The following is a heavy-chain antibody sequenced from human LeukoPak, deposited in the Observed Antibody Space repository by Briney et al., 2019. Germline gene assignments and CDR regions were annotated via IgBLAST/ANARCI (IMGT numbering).Heavy chain of an antibody. V-gene: IGHV4-38-2*02. CDR2: IYHSGST. CDR3: ARDRADWFDP. D-gene: IGHD6-19*01. Sequence: SETLSLTCTVSGYSISSGYYWGWIRQPPGKGLEWIGSIYHSGSTYYNPSLKSRVTISVDTSKNQFSLKLSSVTAADTAVYYCARDRADWFDPWGQGTLVTVSS. J-gene: IGHJ5*02. CDR1: GYSISSGYY.